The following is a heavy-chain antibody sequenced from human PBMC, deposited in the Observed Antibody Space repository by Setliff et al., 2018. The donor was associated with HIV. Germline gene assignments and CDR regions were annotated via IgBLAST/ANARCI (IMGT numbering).Heavy chain of an antibody. CDR3: VADGHGSGWRSDY. J-gene: IGHJ4*02. D-gene: IGHD6-19*01. V-gene: IGHV1-58*01. Sequence: GASVKVSCKASGFTFTGSAVQWMRQARGQRPEWIGWIVVGSGKTEYAQKFQERVTITRDMSTSTAYMGLRSLRYDDTAVHYCVADGHGSGWRSDYWGQGTLVTVSS. CDR1: GFTFTGSA. CDR2: IVVGSGKT.